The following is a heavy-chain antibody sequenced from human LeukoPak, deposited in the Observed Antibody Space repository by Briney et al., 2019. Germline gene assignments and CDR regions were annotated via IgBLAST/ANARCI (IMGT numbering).Heavy chain of an antibody. CDR2: IYYSGST. CDR1: GASISSYY. Sequence: SETLSLTCTVSGASISSYYWSWIRQPPGKGLEWIGYIYYSGSTNYNPSLKSRVTISVDTSKNQFSLKLSSVTAADTAVYYCARQTIGSVIAAAGTVFDYWGQGTLVTVSS. D-gene: IGHD6-13*01. J-gene: IGHJ4*02. CDR3: ARQTIGSVIAAAGTVFDY. V-gene: IGHV4-59*08.